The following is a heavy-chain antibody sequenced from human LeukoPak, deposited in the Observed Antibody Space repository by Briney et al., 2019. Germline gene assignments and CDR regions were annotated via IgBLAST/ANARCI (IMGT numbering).Heavy chain of an antibody. J-gene: IGHJ3*02. D-gene: IGHD1-7*01. CDR2: ISGSGGDT. CDR3: AKRGRVDWNYIFAFDI. Sequence: GGSLRLSCSPSGFTFSSYAMTWVRQAPGKGLEWLAAISGSGGDTYYTDSVKGRFTISRDNSKNTLYLQMDSLRPEDTAVYYRAKRGRVDWNYIFAFDIWGQGTMVTVSS. V-gene: IGHV3-23*01. CDR1: GFTFSSYA.